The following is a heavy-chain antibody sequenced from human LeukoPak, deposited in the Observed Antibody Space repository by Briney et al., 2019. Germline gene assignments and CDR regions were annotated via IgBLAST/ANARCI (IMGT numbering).Heavy chain of an antibody. CDR3: ARVVVTAHFDY. CDR2: IYYSGST. D-gene: IGHD2-21*02. V-gene: IGHV4-31*03. CDR1: GGSISSGGYY. J-gene: IGHJ4*02. Sequence: KSSETLSLTCTVSGGSISSGGYYWSWIRQHPGKGLEWIGYIYYSGSTYYHPSLKSRVTISVDTSKNQFSLKLISVTAPDTAVWYCARVVVTAHFDYWGQGTLVTVSS.